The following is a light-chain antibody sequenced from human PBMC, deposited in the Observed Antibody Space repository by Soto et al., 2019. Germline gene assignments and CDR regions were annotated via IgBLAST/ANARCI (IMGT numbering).Light chain of an antibody. CDR1: QSVSRY. Sequence: EIVLTQSPATLSLSPGERATLSCRASQSVSRYLAWYQQKPGQAPRLLIYDASNRATGIPARFTGSGSGTDFTLTINSLEPEDFAVYYCQQRSNWPLTFGPGTKVDIK. CDR2: DAS. CDR3: QQRSNWPLT. J-gene: IGKJ3*01. V-gene: IGKV3-11*01.